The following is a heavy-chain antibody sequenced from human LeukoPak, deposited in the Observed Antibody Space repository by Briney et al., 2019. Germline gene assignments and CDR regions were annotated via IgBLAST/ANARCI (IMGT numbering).Heavy chain of an antibody. CDR3: ARLPRLRIRFDY. J-gene: IGHJ4*02. CDR1: GYSISSVLY. V-gene: IGHV4-38-2*02. CDR2: IYHSGST. D-gene: IGHD4-17*01. Sequence: PSEALSLTCTVSGYSISSVLYCGWFRQPPGKGLEWFGSIYHSGSTYYNPSLKSRVTISVDTSKNQFSLKLSSVTAADTAVYYCARLPRLRIRFDYWGQGTLVTVSS.